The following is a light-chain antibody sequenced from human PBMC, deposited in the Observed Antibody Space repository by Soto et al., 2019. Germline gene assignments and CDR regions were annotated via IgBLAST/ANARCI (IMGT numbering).Light chain of an antibody. CDR3: QKYTRAPFT. V-gene: IGKV1-27*01. CDR1: QGIDTY. J-gene: IGKJ3*01. CDR2: AAS. Sequence: DIQMIQSPSSLSAAVGDRVTITCRASQGIDTYLAWYQQKPGKVPKLLIYAASTLQSGVPSRFSGSGSGTDFTLTISSLQPEDVATYYCQKYTRAPFTFGPGTKVDIK.